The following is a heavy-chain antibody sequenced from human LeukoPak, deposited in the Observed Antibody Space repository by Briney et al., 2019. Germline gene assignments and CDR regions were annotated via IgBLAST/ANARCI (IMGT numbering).Heavy chain of an antibody. CDR2: IYTSGNT. Sequence: SETLSLTCTVSGASISSYYWSWIRQPAGKGLEWIGRIYTSGNTNYNPSLKSRVSISLDTSKKHFSLKLSSVTAADTAVYYCAGTGLFFDYWSQGTLVTVSS. CDR3: AGTGLFFDY. V-gene: IGHV4-4*07. J-gene: IGHJ4*02. CDR1: GASISSYY. D-gene: IGHD7-27*01.